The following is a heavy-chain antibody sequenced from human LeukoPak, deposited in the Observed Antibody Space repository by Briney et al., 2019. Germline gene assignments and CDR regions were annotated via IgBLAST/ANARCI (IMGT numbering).Heavy chain of an antibody. J-gene: IGHJ2*01. V-gene: IGHV3-53*01. CDR2: LYSGGGT. D-gene: IGHD3-10*01. CDR3: ARVGDHYHWYLDV. Sequence: PGGSLRLSCEGSGFSVRSKYMNWVRQAPGKGLEWVSILYSGGGTYYADSVKGRFTVSRDSSKNTLYLHMNSLRVEDTAVYYCARVGDHYHWYLDVWGRGTLVTVSS. CDR1: GFSVRSKY.